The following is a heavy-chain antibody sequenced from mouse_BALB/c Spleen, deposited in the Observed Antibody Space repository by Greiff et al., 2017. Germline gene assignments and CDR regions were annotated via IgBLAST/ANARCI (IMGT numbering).Heavy chain of an antibody. CDR3: ARAGYRYPDAMDY. CDR2: ISYDGSN. Sequence: EVKLQESGPGLVKPSQSLSLTCSVTGYSITSGYYWTWIRQFPGNQLEWMGYISYDGSNNYNPSLKNRISITRDTSKNQFFLKLNSVTTEDTATYDCARAGYRYPDAMDYWGQGTSVTVSS. CDR1: GYSITSGYY. J-gene: IGHJ4*01. V-gene: IGHV3-6*02. D-gene: IGHD2-14*01.